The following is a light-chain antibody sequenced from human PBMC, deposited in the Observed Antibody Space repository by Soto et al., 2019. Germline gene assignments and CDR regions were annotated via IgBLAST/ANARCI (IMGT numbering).Light chain of an antibody. CDR3: AAWDDSLRGPV. V-gene: IGLV1-47*01. J-gene: IGLJ3*02. CDR2: RND. CDR1: SSNIGGNY. Sequence: QSVLTQPLSASGTPGQRVTISCSGSSSNIGGNYVYWYQQLPGTAPKLLIYRNDQRPSGVPDRFSGSKFGTSASLAISGLRSEDEADYYCAAWDDSLRGPVFGGGTKVTVL.